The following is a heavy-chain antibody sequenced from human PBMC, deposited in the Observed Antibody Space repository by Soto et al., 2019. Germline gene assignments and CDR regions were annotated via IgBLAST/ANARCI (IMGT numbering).Heavy chain of an antibody. Sequence: EVQLVESGGGLVQPGGSLRLSCAASGFTVSSNYMSWVRQAPGKGLELVSVIYSGGSTYYADSVKGRFTISRANSKNTLYLKMSSPRAEATAVYHSASAGVDAFDYWGQGTLVTFSS. CDR2: IYSGGST. CDR3: ASAGVDAFDY. J-gene: IGHJ4*02. D-gene: IGHD2-8*01. CDR1: GFTVSSNY. V-gene: IGHV3-66*01.